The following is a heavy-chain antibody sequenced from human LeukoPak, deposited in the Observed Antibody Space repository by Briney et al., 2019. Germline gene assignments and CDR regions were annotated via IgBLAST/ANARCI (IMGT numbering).Heavy chain of an antibody. J-gene: IGHJ6*03. Sequence: GASVKVSCKASGYTFISHGITWVRQAPGQGLEWMGWISTYSGNTHYAQKFQGRVTLTKDTSTTTAYFELRSLRSDDTAVYYCARDLAVLGVVFTSYMDVWGQGTPVTVSS. D-gene: IGHD3-3*01. CDR1: GYTFISHG. V-gene: IGHV1-18*01. CDR3: ARDLAVLGVVFTSYMDV. CDR2: ISTYSGNT.